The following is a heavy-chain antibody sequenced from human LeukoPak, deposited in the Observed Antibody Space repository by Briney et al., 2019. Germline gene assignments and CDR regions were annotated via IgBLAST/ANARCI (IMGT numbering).Heavy chain of an antibody. D-gene: IGHD5-24*01. CDR3: ARLNLRWDV. Sequence: PSETLSLTCAVYGGSFSGYYWSWIRQPPGKGLEWIGSIYYTGSTYYNSSLNSRLTMSMDTSKNQFSLKLTSVTAADTAVYYCARLNLRWDVWGKGTAVTVSS. J-gene: IGHJ6*04. CDR2: IYYTGST. CDR1: GGSFSGYY. V-gene: IGHV4-34*01.